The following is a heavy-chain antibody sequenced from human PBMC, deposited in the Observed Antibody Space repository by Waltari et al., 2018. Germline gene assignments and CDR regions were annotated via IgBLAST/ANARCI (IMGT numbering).Heavy chain of an antibody. CDR2: MWYDGSNQ. Sequence: QVQLVESGGGGVQPGRSLRVSWAAPGFTFTSSGMHWGRYASGKGLEWVAVMWYDGSNQYYADSVKGRFTISRDISKSTLYLQMNSLGPQDTAVYYCARQGYSGSSLTYDYWGQGTLVTVSS. J-gene: IGHJ4*02. CDR1: GFTFTSSG. D-gene: IGHD6-13*01. V-gene: IGHV3-33*01. CDR3: ARQGYSGSSLTYDY.